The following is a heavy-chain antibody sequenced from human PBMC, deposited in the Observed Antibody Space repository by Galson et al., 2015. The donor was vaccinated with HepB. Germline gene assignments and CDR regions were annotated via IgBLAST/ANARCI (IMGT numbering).Heavy chain of an antibody. CDR3: ARGGNVDSSGWLGGNYFDY. CDR2: IYPGDSDT. Sequence: QSGAEVKKPGESLKISCKGSGYSFTSYWIGWVRQMPGKGLEWMGIIYPGDSDTRYSPSFQGQVTISADKSISTAYLQWSSLKASDTAMYYCARGGNVDSSGWLGGNYFDYWGQGTLVTVSS. D-gene: IGHD6-19*01. J-gene: IGHJ4*02. CDR1: GYSFTSYW. V-gene: IGHV5-51*01.